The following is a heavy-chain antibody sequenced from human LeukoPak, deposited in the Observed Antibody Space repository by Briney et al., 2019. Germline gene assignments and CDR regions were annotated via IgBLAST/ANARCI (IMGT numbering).Heavy chain of an antibody. J-gene: IGHJ4*02. CDR2: IYHSGST. Sequence: SETLSLTCTVSGYSISSGYYWGWIRQPPGKGLEWIGSIYHSGSTYYNPSLKSRVTISVDTSKNQFSLKLSSVTAADTAVYYCARGYSYGPLFDYWGQGTLVTVSS. D-gene: IGHD5-18*01. V-gene: IGHV4-38-2*02. CDR3: ARGYSYGPLFDY. CDR1: GYSISSGYY.